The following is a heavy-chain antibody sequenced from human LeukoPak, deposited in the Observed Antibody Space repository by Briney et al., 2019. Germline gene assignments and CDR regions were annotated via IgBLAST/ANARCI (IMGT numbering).Heavy chain of an antibody. Sequence: GGSLRLSCAASGFTFSSYGTHWVRQAPGKGLEWVAVISYDGSNKYYADSVKGRFTISRDNTKNTLYLHMNSLRAEDTAVYYCASSSISTAPFDPWGQGTLVTVSS. D-gene: IGHD6-13*01. J-gene: IGHJ5*02. CDR2: ISYDGSNK. V-gene: IGHV3-30*03. CDR1: GFTFSSYG. CDR3: ASSSISTAPFDP.